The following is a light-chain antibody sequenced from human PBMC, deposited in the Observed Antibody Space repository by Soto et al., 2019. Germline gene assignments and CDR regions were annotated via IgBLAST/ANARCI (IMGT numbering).Light chain of an antibody. CDR1: QSVGSK. CDR3: QQYGRSPPWT. J-gene: IGKJ1*01. CDR2: GAS. V-gene: IGKV3-20*01. Sequence: EVVMTQSPATLSVSPGERATLSCRASQSVGSKLAWYQQKPGQAPRLLIYGASSRATGSPDRFSGSGSGTDFTLTISRLEPEDFAVYYCQQYGRSPPWTFGQGTKVEIK.